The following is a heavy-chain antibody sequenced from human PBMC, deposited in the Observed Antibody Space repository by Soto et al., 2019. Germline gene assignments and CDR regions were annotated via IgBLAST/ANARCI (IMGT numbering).Heavy chain of an antibody. V-gene: IGHV1-46*01. CDR2: INPSGGST. CDR1: GYTFTSYY. D-gene: IGHD3-22*01. J-gene: IGHJ1*01. CDR3: AKAGGGYSFTRVRGWPFQH. Sequence: GASVKVSCKASGYTFTSYYMHWVRQAPGQGLEWMGIINPSGGSTSYAQKFRGRVTMTRDTSTSTVYMELSSLRSEDTAVYYCAKAGGGYSFTRVRGWPFQHWGQGTLVTVSS.